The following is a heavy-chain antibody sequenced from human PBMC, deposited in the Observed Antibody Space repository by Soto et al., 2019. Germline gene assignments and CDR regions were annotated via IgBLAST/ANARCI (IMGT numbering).Heavy chain of an antibody. V-gene: IGHV4-34*01. CDR2: INHSGST. Sequence: SETLSLTCAVYGGSFSGYYWSWIRQPPGKGLEWIGEINHSGSTNYNPSLKSRVTISVDTSKNQFSLKLSSVTAADTAVYYCARGRRGIAVAGRAFDYWGQGTLVTVSS. CDR1: GGSFSGYY. J-gene: IGHJ4*02. D-gene: IGHD6-19*01. CDR3: ARGRRGIAVAGRAFDY.